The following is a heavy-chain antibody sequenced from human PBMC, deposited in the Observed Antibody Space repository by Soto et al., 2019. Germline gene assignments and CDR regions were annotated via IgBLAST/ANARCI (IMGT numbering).Heavy chain of an antibody. CDR3: ARDDYYDSSGYYVQNAFDI. CDR1: GFTFSSYG. J-gene: IGHJ3*02. D-gene: IGHD3-22*01. CDR2: IWYDGSNK. Sequence: QVQLVASGGGVVQPGRSLRLSCAASGFTFSSYGMHWVRQAPGKGLEWVAVIWYDGSNKYYADSVKGRFTISRDNSKNTLYLQMNSLRAEDTAVYYCARDDYYDSSGYYVQNAFDIWGQGTMVTVSS. V-gene: IGHV3-33*01.